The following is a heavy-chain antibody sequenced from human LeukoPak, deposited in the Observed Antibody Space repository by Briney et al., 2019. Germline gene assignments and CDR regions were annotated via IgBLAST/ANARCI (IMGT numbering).Heavy chain of an antibody. Sequence: GGSLRLSCAASGFTFSSYWMHWVRQAPGKGLVWVSRINGDGSTSNYADSVKGRFSISRDNAKNTLYLQMNSLRAEDTAVYYCARASNRNSINFDYWGQGTLVTVSS. J-gene: IGHJ4*02. CDR2: INGDGSTS. V-gene: IGHV3-74*01. CDR3: ARASNRNSINFDY. CDR1: GFTFSSYW. D-gene: IGHD1-1*01.